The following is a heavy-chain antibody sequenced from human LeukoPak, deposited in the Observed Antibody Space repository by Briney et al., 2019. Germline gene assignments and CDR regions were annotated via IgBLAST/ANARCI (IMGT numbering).Heavy chain of an antibody. Sequence: GGSLRLSCAASGFTFSSYAMSWVRQAPGKGLEWVSAISGSGGSTYYADSVKGRFTISRDNSKNTLYLQMNSLRAEDTAVYYCANDTRGVVVPAAPFDYWGQGTLVTVSS. CDR2: ISGSGGST. V-gene: IGHV3-23*01. CDR1: GFTFSSYA. J-gene: IGHJ4*02. CDR3: ANDTRGVVVPAAPFDY. D-gene: IGHD2-2*01.